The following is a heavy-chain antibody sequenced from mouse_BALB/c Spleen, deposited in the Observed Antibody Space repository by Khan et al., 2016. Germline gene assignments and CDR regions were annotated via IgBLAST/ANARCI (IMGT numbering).Heavy chain of an antibody. CDR2: IDPGNGNT. V-gene: IGHV14-3*02. CDR3: APYGRGFAY. D-gene: IGHD1-2*01. J-gene: IGHJ3*01. CDR1: GFNIKDTY. Sequence: VQLKESGAELVKPGASVKLSCTASGFNIKDTYMHWVKLRPEQGLEWIGRIDPGNGNTKYDPKFQGKATITADTSSNTAYLQLSSLTSEDTAVYYCAPYGRGFAYWGQGTLVTVSA.